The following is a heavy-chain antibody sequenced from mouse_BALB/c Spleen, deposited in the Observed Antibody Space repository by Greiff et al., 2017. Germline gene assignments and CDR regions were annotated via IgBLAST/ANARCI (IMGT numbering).Heavy chain of an antibody. CDR3: NPGYGNYTWFAY. D-gene: IGHD2-10*02. V-gene: IGHV14-4*02. CDR1: GFNIKDYY. J-gene: IGHJ3*01. Sequence: DVQLQESGAELVRSGASVKLSCTASGFNIKDYYMHWVKQRPEQGLEWIGWIDPENGDTEYAPKFQGKATMTADTSSNTAYLQLSSLTSEDTAVYYCNPGYGNYTWFAYWGQGTLVTVSA. CDR2: IDPENGDT.